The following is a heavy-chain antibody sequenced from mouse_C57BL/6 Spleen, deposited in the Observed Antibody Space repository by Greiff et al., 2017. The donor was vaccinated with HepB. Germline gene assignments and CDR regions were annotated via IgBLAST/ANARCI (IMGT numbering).Heavy chain of an antibody. Sequence: QVQLQQPGAELVKPGASVKLSCKASGYTFTSYWMHWVKQRPGQGLEWIGMIHPNSGSTNYNEKFKSKATLTVDKSSSTAYLQLISLTSEDSAVSYCASYGSSFYYAMDYWGPGTSVTVSS. V-gene: IGHV1-64*01. CDR1: GYTFTSYW. J-gene: IGHJ4*01. CDR2: IHPNSGST. D-gene: IGHD1-1*01. CDR3: ASYGSSFYYAMDY.